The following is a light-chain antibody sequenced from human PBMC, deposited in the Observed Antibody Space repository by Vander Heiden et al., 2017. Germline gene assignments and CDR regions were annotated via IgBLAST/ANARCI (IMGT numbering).Light chain of an antibody. V-gene: IGKV1-5*03. CDR2: KAS. Sequence: IQMTQSPSTLSASVGDRVTITCRASQSISSWLAWYQQRPGKAPKLLIYKASSLESGVPSRFSGSGSGTEFTLTISSLQPDDFATYYCQQCSSSPYTFGQGTKLEIK. CDR1: QSISSW. CDR3: QQCSSSPYT. J-gene: IGKJ2*01.